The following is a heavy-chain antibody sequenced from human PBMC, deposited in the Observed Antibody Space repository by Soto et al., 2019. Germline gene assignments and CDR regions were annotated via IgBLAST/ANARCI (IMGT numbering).Heavy chain of an antibody. CDR1: GFTFDDYA. CDR2: ISWNSGSI. Sequence: PGGSLRLSCAASGFTFDDYAMHWVRQAPGKGLEWVSGISWNSGSIGYADSVKGRFTISRDNAKNSLYLQMNSLRAEDTALYYCAKDHNYSNWPTYYFDYWGQGTLVTVSS. CDR3: AKDHNYSNWPTYYFDY. D-gene: IGHD4-4*01. V-gene: IGHV3-9*01. J-gene: IGHJ4*02.